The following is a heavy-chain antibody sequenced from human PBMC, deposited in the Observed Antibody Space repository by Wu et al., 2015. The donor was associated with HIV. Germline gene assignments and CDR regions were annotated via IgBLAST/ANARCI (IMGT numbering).Heavy chain of an antibody. CDR1: GGTFSSYS. J-gene: IGHJ4*02. CDR2: IIPISGTT. Sequence: QVQLAQSGAEVKKPGSSVRVSCKASGGTFSSYSFNWVRQAPGQGLEWMGRIIPISGTTDYAQKFQGRITITADESTRTTYMELSSLRYEDTAVYYCARGEDIVATPRSYYFDYWGQGTLVTVSS. D-gene: IGHD5-12*01. V-gene: IGHV1-69*15. CDR3: ARGEDIVATPRSYYFDY.